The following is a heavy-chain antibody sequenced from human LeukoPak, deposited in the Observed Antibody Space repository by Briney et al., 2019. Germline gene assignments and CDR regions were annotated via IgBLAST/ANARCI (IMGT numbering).Heavy chain of an antibody. D-gene: IGHD2-21*01. Sequence: GGSLRLSCAASGFTFSDHYMDWVRQAPGKGLERVGRTRNKANSYTTEYAASVKGRFTISRDDSKNSLYLQMNSLKTEDTAVYYCARVGIGYGMDVWGQGTTVTVSS. J-gene: IGHJ6*02. CDR3: ARVGIGYGMDV. V-gene: IGHV3-72*01. CDR2: TRNKANSYTT. CDR1: GFTFSDHY.